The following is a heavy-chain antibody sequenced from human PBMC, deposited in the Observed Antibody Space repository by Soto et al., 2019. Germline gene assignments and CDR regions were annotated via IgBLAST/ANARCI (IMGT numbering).Heavy chain of an antibody. D-gene: IGHD3-3*01. CDR1: GGSISSSSYY. J-gene: IGHJ4*02. CDR3: AREPYYDFWSGSRKQDFDY. Sequence: SETLSLTCTVSGGSISSSSYYWGWIRQPPGKGLEWIGSIYYSGSTYYNPSLKSRVTISVDTSKNQFSLKLSSVTAADTAVYYCAREPYYDFWSGSRKQDFDYWGQGTLVTVSS. CDR2: IYYSGST. V-gene: IGHV4-39*02.